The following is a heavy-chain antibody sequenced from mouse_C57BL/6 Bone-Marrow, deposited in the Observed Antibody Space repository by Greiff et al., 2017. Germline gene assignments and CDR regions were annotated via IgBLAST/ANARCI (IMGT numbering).Heavy chain of an antibody. CDR1: GYTFTSYW. D-gene: IGHD1-1*01. CDR2: IYPGSGST. Sequence: QVQLQQPGAELVKPGASVKMSCKASGYTFTSYWITWVKQRPGQGLEWIGDIYPGSGSTNYNEKFKSKATLTVDTSSSTAYMQLSSRTSEDSAVYYCARDITTVVANFDYWGQGTTLTVSS. V-gene: IGHV1-55*01. CDR3: ARDITTVVANFDY. J-gene: IGHJ2*01.